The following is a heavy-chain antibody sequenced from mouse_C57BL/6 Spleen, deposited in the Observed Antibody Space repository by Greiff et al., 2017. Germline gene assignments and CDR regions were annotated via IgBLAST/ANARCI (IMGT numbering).Heavy chain of an antibody. V-gene: IGHV1-81*01. CDR3: ARGGYSKGDY. Sequence: QVQLQQSGAELARPGASVKLSCKASGYTFTSYGISWVKQRTGQGLEWIGEIYPRSGNTYYNEKFKGKATLTADKSYSTAYMELRSLTSEDSAVYFCARGGYSKGDYWGQGTSVTVSS. D-gene: IGHD2-5*01. CDR2: IYPRSGNT. CDR1: GYTFTSYG. J-gene: IGHJ4*01.